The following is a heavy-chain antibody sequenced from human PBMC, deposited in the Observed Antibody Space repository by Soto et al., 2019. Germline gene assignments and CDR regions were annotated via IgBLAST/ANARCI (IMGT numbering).Heavy chain of an antibody. Sequence: PSETLSLPCTVSGGSISSSSCYWGWIRPPPGKGLEGIGSIYYSGSTYYNPSLKSRVTISVDTSKNQFSLKLSSVTAADTAVYYCARRVLITQYCGGDCPQDYFDYWGQGTLVTVSS. D-gene: IGHD2-21*02. V-gene: IGHV4-39*01. CDR2: IYYSGST. CDR3: ARRVLITQYCGGDCPQDYFDY. CDR1: GGSISSSSCY. J-gene: IGHJ4*02.